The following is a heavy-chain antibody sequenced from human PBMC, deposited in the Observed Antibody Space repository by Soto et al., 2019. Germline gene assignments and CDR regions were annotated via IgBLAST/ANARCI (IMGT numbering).Heavy chain of an antibody. J-gene: IGHJ4*02. CDR1: GFTFSSYS. V-gene: IGHV3-21*01. CDR3: ARDSQARPDDY. CDR2: ISSSSSYI. Sequence: EVQLVESGGGLVKPGGSLRLSCAASGFTFSSYSMNWFRQAPGQRLEWVSSISSSSSYIYYADSVKGRFTISRDNAKNSLYRQMNSLRAEDTAVYYCARDSQARPDDYGGQGTLVPVSS.